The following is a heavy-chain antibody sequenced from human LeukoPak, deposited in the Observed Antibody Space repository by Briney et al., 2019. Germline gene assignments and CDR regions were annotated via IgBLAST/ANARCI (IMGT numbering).Heavy chain of an antibody. D-gene: IGHD2-2*02. J-gene: IGHJ4*02. CDR1: GFTFSSYS. CDR2: ISSSSSTI. CDR3: ARDDEAIGYYFDY. Sequence: GSLRLSCAASGFTFSSYSMNWVRQAPGKGLEWVSYISSSSSTIYYADSVKGRFTISRDNAKNSLYLQMNSLRAEDTAVYYCARDDEAIGYYFDYWGQGTLVTVSS. V-gene: IGHV3-48*04.